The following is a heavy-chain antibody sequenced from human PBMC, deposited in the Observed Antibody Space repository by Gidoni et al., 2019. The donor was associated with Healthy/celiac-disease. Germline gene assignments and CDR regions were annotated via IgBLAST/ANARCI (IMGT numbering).Heavy chain of an antibody. CDR1: GFTFADYA. CDR3: AKAPVAAPLYNWFDP. J-gene: IGHJ5*02. Sequence: EVQLVESGGGLVQPGRSLRLYCAASGFTFADYAMHWVRQAPGKGLEWVSGISWNSDSIGYADSVKGRFTISRDNAKNSLYLQMNSLRAEDTALYYCAKAPVAAPLYNWFDPWGQGTLVTVSS. V-gene: IGHV3-9*01. CDR2: ISWNSDSI. D-gene: IGHD2-15*01.